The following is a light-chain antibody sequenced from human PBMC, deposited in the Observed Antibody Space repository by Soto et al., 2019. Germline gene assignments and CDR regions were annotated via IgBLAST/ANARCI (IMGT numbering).Light chain of an antibody. J-gene: IGLJ2*01. Sequence: QSVLTQPPSASGTPGQRVTISCSGSSSNTGAGYDVHWYQQLPGTAPKLLIYGNSNRPSGVPDRFSGSKSGTSASLAITGLQAEDEADYYCQSYDSSLSGAIFGGGTQLTVL. V-gene: IGLV1-40*01. CDR1: SSNTGAGYD. CDR2: GNS. CDR3: QSYDSSLSGAI.